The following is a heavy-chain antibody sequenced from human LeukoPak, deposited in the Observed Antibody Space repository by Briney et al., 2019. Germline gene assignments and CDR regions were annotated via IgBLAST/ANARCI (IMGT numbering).Heavy chain of an antibody. CDR3: AREVRAYSSSWYVFDY. D-gene: IGHD6-13*01. Sequence: SETLSLTCPVSGGSISSYYWSWIRQPAGKGLEWIGRIYTSGSTNYNPSLKSRVTMSVDTSKNQFSLKLSSVTAADTAVYYCAREVRAYSSSWYVFDYWGQGTLVTVSS. J-gene: IGHJ4*02. CDR1: GGSISSYY. V-gene: IGHV4-4*07. CDR2: IYTSGST.